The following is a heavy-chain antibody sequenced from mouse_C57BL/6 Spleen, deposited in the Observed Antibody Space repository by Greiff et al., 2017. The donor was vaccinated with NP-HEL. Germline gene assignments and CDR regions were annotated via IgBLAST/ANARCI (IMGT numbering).Heavy chain of an antibody. CDR3: ARNWDGAMDY. CDR1: GISITTGNYR. Sequence: EVQLQQSGSGLVKPSQTVFLTCTVTGISITTGNYRWSWIRQFPGNKLEWIGYIYYSGTITYNPSLTSRTTITRDTPKNQFFLEMNSLTAEDTATYYCARNWDGAMDYWGQGTSVTVSS. CDR2: IYYSGTI. D-gene: IGHD4-1*01. J-gene: IGHJ4*01. V-gene: IGHV3-5*01.